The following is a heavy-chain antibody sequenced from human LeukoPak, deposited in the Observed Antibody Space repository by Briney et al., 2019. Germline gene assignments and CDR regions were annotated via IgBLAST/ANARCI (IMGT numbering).Heavy chain of an antibody. V-gene: IGHV3-23*01. J-gene: IGHJ4*02. CDR1: GFTFSSYA. CDR3: AKIHWPNNDIFFDL. CDR2: IKGSGEST. Sequence: GGSLRLSCVASGFTFSSYAMNWVRQAPGKGLEWVSTIKGSGESTYYAVSVRGRFTITRDNSQNTMYLQMNGLRAEDTAVYFCAKIHWPNNDIFFDLWGQGALDTVSS. D-gene: IGHD3-9*01.